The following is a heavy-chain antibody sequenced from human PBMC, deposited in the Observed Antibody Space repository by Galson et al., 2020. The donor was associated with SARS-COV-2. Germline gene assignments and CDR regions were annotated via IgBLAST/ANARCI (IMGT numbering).Heavy chain of an antibody. Sequence: QLGESLKISCSASGFTFSSYAIHWVRQAPGKGLEWVAVISYDGSKKYYADSAKGRFTISRDNSKNTLYLQVNSLRAEDTAVYYCAKEDYYDTSGYYYPPNFDLWGRGTLVTVSS. CDR3: AKEDYYDTSGYYYPPNFDL. CDR2: ISYDGSKK. D-gene: IGHD3-22*01. J-gene: IGHJ2*01. V-gene: IGHV3-30*18. CDR1: GFTFSSYA.